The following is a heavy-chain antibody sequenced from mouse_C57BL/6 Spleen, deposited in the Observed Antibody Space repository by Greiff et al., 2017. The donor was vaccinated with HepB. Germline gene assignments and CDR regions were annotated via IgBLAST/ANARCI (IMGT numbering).Heavy chain of an antibody. CDR2: IYPGDGDT. J-gene: IGHJ1*03. Sequence: QVQLQQSGPELVKPGASVKISCKASGYAFSSSWMNWVKQRPGKGLEWIGRIYPGDGDTNYNGKFKGKATLTADKSSSTAYMQLSSLTSEDSAVYFCAGDFITAVVATWYFDVWGTGTTVTVSS. CDR1: GYAFSSSW. CDR3: AGDFITAVVATWYFDV. D-gene: IGHD1-1*01. V-gene: IGHV1-82*01.